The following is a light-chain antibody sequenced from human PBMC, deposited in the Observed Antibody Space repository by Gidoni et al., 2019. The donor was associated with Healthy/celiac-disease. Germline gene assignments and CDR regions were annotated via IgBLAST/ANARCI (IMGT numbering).Light chain of an antibody. CDR3: QQYNNWPPEMYT. V-gene: IGKV3-15*01. J-gene: IGKJ2*01. Sequence: EIVMTQSPAPLSVSPGERATLSCRASQSVRSNLAWYQQKPGQAPRLLIYGASTRATGIPARFSGSGSGTEFTLTISSLQSEDFAVYYCQQYNNWPPEMYTFXXXTKLEIK. CDR2: GAS. CDR1: QSVRSN.